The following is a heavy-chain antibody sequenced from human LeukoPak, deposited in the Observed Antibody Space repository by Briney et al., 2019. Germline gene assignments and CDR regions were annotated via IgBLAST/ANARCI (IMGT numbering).Heavy chain of an antibody. CDR3: ASLLPDPTTVDY. J-gene: IGHJ4*02. CDR1: GDSISSSGYY. CDR2: IHHSGNT. D-gene: IGHD4-17*01. V-gene: IGHV4-39*07. Sequence: SETLSLTCSVSGDSISSSGYYWDWIRQPPGKGLEWIGSIHHSGNTNYNPSLKSRVTISVDTSKNQFSLKLSSVTAADTAVYYCASLLPDPTTVDYWGQGTLVTVSS.